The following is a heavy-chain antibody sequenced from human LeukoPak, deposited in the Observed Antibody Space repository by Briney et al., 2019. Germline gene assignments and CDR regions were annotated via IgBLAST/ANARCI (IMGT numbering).Heavy chain of an antibody. CDR3: ARGAKNY. CDR1: GYTFIDYY. Sequence: ASVKVSCKASGYTFIDYYIHWVRQAPGQGLEWLGWINPNNSDTNFAQIFQGRVNLTTDTSVNTTYLELNKLTPDDTAIYYCARGAKNYWGQGTLITVS. CDR2: INPNNSDT. J-gene: IGHJ4*02. D-gene: IGHD2/OR15-2a*01. V-gene: IGHV1-2*02.